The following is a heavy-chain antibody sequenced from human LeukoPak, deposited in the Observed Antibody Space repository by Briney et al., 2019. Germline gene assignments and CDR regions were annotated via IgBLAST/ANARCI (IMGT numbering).Heavy chain of an antibody. D-gene: IGHD6-13*01. CDR1: GFTFSSYT. CDR3: ASLLEGSGSWPFDY. J-gene: IGHJ4*02. CDR2: ISSSSTYI. Sequence: GGSLRLSCAASGFTFSSYTMNWVRQAPGKGLEWVSSISSSSTYIYYADSVKGRFTISRDNAKNSLSLQMNSLRAEDTAVYYCASLLEGSGSWPFDYWGQGTLVTVSS. V-gene: IGHV3-21*06.